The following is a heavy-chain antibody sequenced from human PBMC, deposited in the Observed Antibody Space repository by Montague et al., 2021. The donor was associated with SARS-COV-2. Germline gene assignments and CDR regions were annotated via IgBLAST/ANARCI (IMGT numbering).Heavy chain of an antibody. CDR3: AAQTDYYYYSLDV. CDR2: IDSGGYN. V-gene: IGHV4-4*07. Sequence: SETLSLTCTVSGGSLNNYFWSWIRQPAGKGLEWIGRIDSGGYNNYNPSLKSRVTMSMDTSKNQFSLKLSSVTAADTAVYYCAAQTDYYYYSLDVWGQGTTATVS. J-gene: IGHJ6*02. CDR1: GGSLNNYF.